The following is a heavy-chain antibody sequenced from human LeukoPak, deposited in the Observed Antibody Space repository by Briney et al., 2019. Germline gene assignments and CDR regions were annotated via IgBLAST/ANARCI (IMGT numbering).Heavy chain of an antibody. CDR3: AREINYDFWSGYCMDV. D-gene: IGHD3-3*01. CDR2: IKQDGSEK. J-gene: IGHJ6*03. Sequence: GGSLRLSCAASGFTFSSYWMSWVRQAPGKGLEWVANIKQDGSEKYYVDSVKGRFTISRDNAKNSLYLQMNSLRAEDTAVYYCAREINYDFWSGYCMDVWGKGTTVTVSS. V-gene: IGHV3-7*01. CDR1: GFTFSSYW.